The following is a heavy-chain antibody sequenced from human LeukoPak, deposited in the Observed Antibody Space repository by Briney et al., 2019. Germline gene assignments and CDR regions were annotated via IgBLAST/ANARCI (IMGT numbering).Heavy chain of an antibody. CDR2: IIPIFGTA. V-gene: IGHV1-69*05. D-gene: IGHD3-22*01. CDR1: GGTFSSYA. CDR3: ARGPTLNYDSSGYSFDY. J-gene: IGHJ4*02. Sequence: GASVKVSCKASGGTFSSYAISWVRQAPGQGLEWMGRIIPIFGTANYAQKFQGRVTITTDESTSTAYMELSSLRSEDTAVYYCARGPTLNYDSSGYSFDYWGQGTLDTVSS.